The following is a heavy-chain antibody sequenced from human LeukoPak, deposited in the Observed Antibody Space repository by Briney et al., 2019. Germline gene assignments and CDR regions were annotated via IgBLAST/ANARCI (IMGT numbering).Heavy chain of an antibody. CDR3: ARSLRGTYLGALDS. Sequence: SQTLSLTCVVTGDSVSNYSAAWEWIRQSPSRGLEWQGRTYYRSRWYTDYAPAMTSRITVSPDTSKNQFSLQVNSVTPEDTAVYYCARSLRGTYLGALDSWGQGTLVTASS. CDR1: GDSVSNYSAA. V-gene: IGHV6-1*01. J-gene: IGHJ5*01. D-gene: IGHD7-27*01. CDR2: TYYRSRWYT.